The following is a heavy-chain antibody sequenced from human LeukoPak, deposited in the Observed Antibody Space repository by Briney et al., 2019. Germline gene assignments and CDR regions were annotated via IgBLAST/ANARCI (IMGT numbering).Heavy chain of an antibody. J-gene: IGHJ3*02. CDR2: ISSGGNT. V-gene: IGHV3-53*01. CDR3: ARNDSGAFDI. D-gene: IGHD3-22*01. CDR1: GFTVSRNY. Sequence: GGSLRLSCAASGFTVSRNYMSWVRQAPGKGLEWVSVISSGGNTYYTDSVKGRFTISRDNSKNTLYLQMSSLRVEDTAVYYCARNDSGAFDIWGQGTMVTVSS.